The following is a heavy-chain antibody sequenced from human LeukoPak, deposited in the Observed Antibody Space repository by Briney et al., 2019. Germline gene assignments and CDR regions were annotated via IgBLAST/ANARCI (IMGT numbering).Heavy chain of an antibody. J-gene: IGHJ4*02. Sequence: SETLSLTCTVSGGSISSSSYYWGWIRQPPGKGLEWIGSIYYSGSTYYNPSLKSRVTISVDTSKNQFSLKLSSVTAADTAVYYCARQSDYYGSGTFGFDYWGQGTPVTVSS. CDR1: GGSISSSSYY. V-gene: IGHV4-39*01. CDR3: ARQSDYYGSGTFGFDY. D-gene: IGHD3-10*01. CDR2: IYYSGST.